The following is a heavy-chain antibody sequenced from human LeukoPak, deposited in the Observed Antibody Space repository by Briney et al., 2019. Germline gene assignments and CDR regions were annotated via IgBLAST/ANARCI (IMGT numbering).Heavy chain of an antibody. CDR3: ARGLDYDILTGYYKEEYGY. Sequence: GGSLRLSCAASGFTFSCYAMSWVRQAPGKGLEWVSVIYSGGSTYYADSVKGRFTISRDNSKNTLYLQMNSLRAEDTAVYYCARGLDYDILTGYYKEEYGYWGQGTLVTVSS. CDR2: IYSGGST. V-gene: IGHV3-53*01. D-gene: IGHD3-9*01. J-gene: IGHJ4*02. CDR1: GFTFSCYA.